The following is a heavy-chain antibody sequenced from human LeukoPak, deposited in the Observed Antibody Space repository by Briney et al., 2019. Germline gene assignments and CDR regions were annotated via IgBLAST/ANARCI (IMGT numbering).Heavy chain of an antibody. CDR3: ARERRGRGNDY. V-gene: IGHV4-59*01. CDR2: IYYSGST. CDR1: GGSISSYY. Sequence: SETLSLTCTASGGSISSYYWSWIRQPPGKGLEWIGYIYYSGSTNYNPSLKSRVTISVDTSKNQFSLKLSSVTAADTAVYYCARERRGRGNDYWGQGTLVTVSS. J-gene: IGHJ4*02.